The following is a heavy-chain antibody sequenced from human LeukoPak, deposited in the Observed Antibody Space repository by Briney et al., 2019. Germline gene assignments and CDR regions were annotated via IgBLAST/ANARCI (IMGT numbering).Heavy chain of an antibody. CDR2: ISAYNGNT. Sequence: ASVKASCKASGYTFTSYGISWVRQAPGQGLEWMGWISAYNGNTNYAQKLQGRVTMTTDTSTSTAYMELRSLRSDDTAVYYCARVGIAAAGTVWFDPWGQGTLVTVSS. D-gene: IGHD6-13*01. J-gene: IGHJ5*02. V-gene: IGHV1-18*01. CDR3: ARVGIAAAGTVWFDP. CDR1: GYTFTSYG.